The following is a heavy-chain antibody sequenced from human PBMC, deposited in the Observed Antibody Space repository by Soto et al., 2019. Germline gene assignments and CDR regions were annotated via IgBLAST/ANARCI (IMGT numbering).Heavy chain of an antibody. CDR3: ASELAAINWFDP. J-gene: IGHJ5*02. Sequence: GSLRLSCAASGFTFSSYSMNWVRQAPGKGLEWVSYISSSSSTIYYADSVKGRFTISRDNAKNSLYLQMNSLRDEDTAVYYCASELAAINWFDPWGQGTLVTVSS. CDR1: GFTFSSYS. V-gene: IGHV3-48*02. D-gene: IGHD1-1*01. CDR2: ISSSSSTI.